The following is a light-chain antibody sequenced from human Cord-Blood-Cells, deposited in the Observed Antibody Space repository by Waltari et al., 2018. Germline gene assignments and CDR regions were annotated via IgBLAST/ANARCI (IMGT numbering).Light chain of an antibody. J-gene: IGLJ3*02. CDR3: NYRDSSGNRV. Sequence: DQQNPEQAPEPDIYGKTNRPVGIPHRISGYSAGNTASLTNAGAQGEDEADYYCNYRDSSGNRVFGGGTKLTVL. V-gene: IGLV3-19*01. CDR2: GKT.